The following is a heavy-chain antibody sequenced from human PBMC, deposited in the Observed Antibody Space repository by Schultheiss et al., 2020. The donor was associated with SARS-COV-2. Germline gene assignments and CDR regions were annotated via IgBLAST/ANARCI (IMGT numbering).Heavy chain of an antibody. Sequence: SQTLSLTCAVYGGSFSGYYWSWIRQPPGKGLEWIGEINHSGSTNYKPSLKSRVTISVDTSKNQFSLKLSSVTAADTAVYYCARVSSSSYYGMDVWGQGTTVTVSS. CDR3: ARVSSSSYYGMDV. V-gene: IGHV4-34*01. CDR2: INHSGST. J-gene: IGHJ6*02. CDR1: GGSFSGYY. D-gene: IGHD6-6*01.